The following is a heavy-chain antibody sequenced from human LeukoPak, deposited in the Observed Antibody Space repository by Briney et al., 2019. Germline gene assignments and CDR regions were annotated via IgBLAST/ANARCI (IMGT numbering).Heavy chain of an antibody. J-gene: IGHJ2*01. V-gene: IGHV1-69*01. CDR2: IIPIFGTA. CDR1: GGTFSSYA. Sequence: SVKVSCKASGGTFSSYAISWVRQAPGQGLEWMGGIIPIFGTANYAQKFQGRVTITADESTSTAYMELSSLRSEDTAVYYCAREDSGYDLWYFDLWGRGTLVTVSS. CDR3: AREDSGYDLWYFDL. D-gene: IGHD5-12*01.